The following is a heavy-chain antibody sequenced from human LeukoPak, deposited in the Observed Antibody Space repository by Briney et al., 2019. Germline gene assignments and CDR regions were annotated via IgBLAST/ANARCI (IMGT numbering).Heavy chain of an antibody. CDR1: GFTFSSYW. D-gene: IGHD3-22*01. CDR3: ARGPTTYYYDSSGYYRL. CDR2: IKQDGSEK. V-gene: IGHV3-7*01. J-gene: IGHJ4*02. Sequence: GGSLRLSCAASGFTFSSYWMSWVRQAPGKGLEWVANIKQDGSEKYYVDSVKGRFTISRDNAKNSLYLQMNSLRAEDTAVYYCARGPTTYYYDSSGYYRLWGQGTLVTVSS.